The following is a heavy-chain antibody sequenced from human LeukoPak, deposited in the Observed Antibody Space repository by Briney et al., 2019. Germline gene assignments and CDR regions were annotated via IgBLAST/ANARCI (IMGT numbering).Heavy chain of an antibody. V-gene: IGHV3-11*04. J-gene: IGHJ4*02. Sequence: GGSLRLSCAASGFRFSGHYMSWIRQAPGKGLEWVSYISSTITTTYYADSVKGRFTISRDNAKNSLYLQMSSLRADDTAVYYCARGDCSATSCYYFDYSGQGALVTVSS. D-gene: IGHD2-2*01. CDR2: ISSTITTT. CDR3: ARGDCSATSCYYFDY. CDR1: GFRFSGHY.